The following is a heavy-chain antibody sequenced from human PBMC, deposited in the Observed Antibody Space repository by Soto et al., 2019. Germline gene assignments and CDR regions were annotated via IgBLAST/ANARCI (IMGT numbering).Heavy chain of an antibody. D-gene: IGHD6-25*01. CDR1: GGSFSGYY. CDR3: ARGFESATYYMDV. Sequence: PSETLSLTCAVYGGSFSGYYWSWIRQPPGKGLEWIGEINHSGSTNYNPSLKSRVTISVDTSKNQFSLKLSSVTAADTAVYYCARGFESATYYMDVWGKGNTVTVSS. V-gene: IGHV4-34*01. CDR2: INHSGST. J-gene: IGHJ6*03.